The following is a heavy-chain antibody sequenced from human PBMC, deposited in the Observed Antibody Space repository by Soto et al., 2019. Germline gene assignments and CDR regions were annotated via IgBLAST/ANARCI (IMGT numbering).Heavy chain of an antibody. J-gene: IGHJ4*02. V-gene: IGHV3-11*06. CDR2: ISNGRSYM. CDR1: GFTFSDYY. D-gene: IGHD3-22*01. CDR3: ARRLRYDSSGYYFDY. Sequence: QVQLVESGGGVVKPGGSLRLSCAASGFTFSDYYLSWIRQAPGKGLEWVSFISNGRSYMNYADSVKGRFTISTDNAKNSLYLQMNSLRAEDTAVYYCARRLRYDSSGYYFDYWGQGAQVTVSS.